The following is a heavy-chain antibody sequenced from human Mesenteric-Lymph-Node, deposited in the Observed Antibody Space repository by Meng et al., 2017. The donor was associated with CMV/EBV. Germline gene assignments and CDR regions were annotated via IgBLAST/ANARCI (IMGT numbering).Heavy chain of an antibody. Sequence: ASVKVSCKASGYTFTGYYMHWVRQAPGQGLEWMGIINPSGGSTSYAQKFQGRVTMTRDTSTSTVYMELSSLRSEDTAVYYCARDWTRGEYYYYYYGMDVWGQGTTVTVSS. D-gene: IGHD3-16*01. CDR2: INPSGGST. V-gene: IGHV1-46*01. CDR1: GYTFTGYY. J-gene: IGHJ6*02. CDR3: ARDWTRGEYYYYYYGMDV.